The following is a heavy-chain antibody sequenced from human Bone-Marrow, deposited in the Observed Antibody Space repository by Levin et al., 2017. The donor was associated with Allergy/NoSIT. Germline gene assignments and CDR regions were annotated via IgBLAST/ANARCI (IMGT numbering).Heavy chain of an antibody. J-gene: IGHJ3*02. Sequence: PGGSLRLSCVASGFTFDDYAMHWVRQAPGKGLEWVSGISWNSNTIGYADSVKGRFTISRDNAKNSLYLQMISLRADDTALYYCAKDILSGSYSNDAFDIWGQGTMVTVSS. V-gene: IGHV3-9*01. D-gene: IGHD3-10*01. CDR2: ISWNSNTI. CDR3: AKDILSGSYSNDAFDI. CDR1: GFTFDDYA.